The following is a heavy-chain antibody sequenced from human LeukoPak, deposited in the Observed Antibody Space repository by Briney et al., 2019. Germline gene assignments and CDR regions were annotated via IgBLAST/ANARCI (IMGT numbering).Heavy chain of an antibody. Sequence: PGGSLRLSCAASGFTFSSYSMHWVRQAPGKGLEFVLAISSNGRRTYYANSVKGRFTISRDISKNTLYLQMGSLRAEDMAVYYCARVDYGSGCDSWGQGTLVTVSS. V-gene: IGHV3-64*01. J-gene: IGHJ4*02. CDR1: GFTFSSYS. CDR2: ISSNGRRT. CDR3: ARVDYGSGCDS. D-gene: IGHD6-19*01.